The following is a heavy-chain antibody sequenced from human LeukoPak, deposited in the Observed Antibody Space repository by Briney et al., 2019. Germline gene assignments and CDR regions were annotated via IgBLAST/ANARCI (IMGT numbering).Heavy chain of an antibody. J-gene: IGHJ3*02. CDR3: ASGYDAFDI. Sequence: SVKVSCKASGYIFTNYDINWVRQAPGQGLEWMGGIIPIFGTANYAQKFQGRVTITTDESTSTAYMELSSLRSEDTAVYYCASGYDAFDIWGQGTMVTVSS. CDR2: IIPIFGTA. D-gene: IGHD3-22*01. CDR1: GYIFTNYD. V-gene: IGHV1-69*05.